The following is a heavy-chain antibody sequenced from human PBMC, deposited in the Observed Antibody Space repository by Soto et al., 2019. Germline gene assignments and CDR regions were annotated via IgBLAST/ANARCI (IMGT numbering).Heavy chain of an antibody. J-gene: IGHJ5*02. V-gene: IGHV3-33*01. CDR1: GFTFSSYG. CDR3: ARALGGFGNWFDT. CDR2: IWYDGSIT. Sequence: QVQLVESGGGVVQPGRSLRLSCAASGFTFSSYGMHWVRQAPGKGLEWVAVIWYDGSITYYADSVKGRFTMSRDNSKNTLYLELNSLKVEDTATYYCARALGGFGNWFDTWGQGTLVTVSS. D-gene: IGHD5-12*01.